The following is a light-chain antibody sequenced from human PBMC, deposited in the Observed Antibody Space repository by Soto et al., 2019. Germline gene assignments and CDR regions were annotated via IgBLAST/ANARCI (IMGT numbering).Light chain of an antibody. CDR2: GAS. V-gene: IGKV3-20*01. Sequence: EIVLTPSPAALSVSPGDRAPIPCRASQSVSSSYLAWYQQKPGQAPGLLIYGASSRATGIPDRFSGSGSGTDFTLTISRLEPEDFAVYYCQQYGSSPLTFGGGTKVDI. CDR1: QSVSSSY. CDR3: QQYGSSPLT. J-gene: IGKJ4*01.